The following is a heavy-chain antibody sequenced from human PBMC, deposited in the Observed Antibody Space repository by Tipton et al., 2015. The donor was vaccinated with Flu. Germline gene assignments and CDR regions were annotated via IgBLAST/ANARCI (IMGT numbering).Heavy chain of an antibody. D-gene: IGHD3-10*02. CDR1: SGSIRSTNYF. Sequence: TLSLTCTVSSGSIRSTNYFCAWIRQPPGKRLELIGSIYPSGATYYNPSLKSRVTLSVDTSKSQFSLMLRSVTAADTAVYYCARPSYYDVDLKNFYFDYWGQGALVTVSS. CDR2: IYPSGAT. J-gene: IGHJ4*02. CDR3: ARPSYYDVDLKNFYFDY. V-gene: IGHV4-39*01.